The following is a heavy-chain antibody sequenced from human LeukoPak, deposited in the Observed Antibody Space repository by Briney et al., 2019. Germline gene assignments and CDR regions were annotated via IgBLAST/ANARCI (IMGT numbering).Heavy chain of an antibody. J-gene: IGHJ4*02. CDR2: IKQDGSEK. CDR3: ASEGYYDSSGYYY. V-gene: IGHV3-7*03. Sequence: PGGSLRLSCAASGFTFSNYWMSWVRQAPGKGLEWVANIKQDGSEKYYVDSVKGRFTISRDNAKNSLYLQMNSLRAEDTAVYYCASEGYYDSSGYYYWGQGTLVTVSS. CDR1: GFTFSNYW. D-gene: IGHD3-22*01.